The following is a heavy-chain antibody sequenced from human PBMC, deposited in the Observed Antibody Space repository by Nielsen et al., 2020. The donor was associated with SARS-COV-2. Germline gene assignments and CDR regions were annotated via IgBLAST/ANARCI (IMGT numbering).Heavy chain of an antibody. CDR2: ISGSGGST. V-gene: IGHV3-23*01. CDR1: GFTFSSYW. J-gene: IGHJ6*02. D-gene: IGHD2-2*01. CDR3: AREDIVVVPAAALVKNYYYYGMDV. Sequence: GGSLRLSCAASGFTFSSYWMHWVRQAPGKGLEWVSAISGSGGSTYYADSVKGRFTISRDNSKNTLYLQMNSLRAEDTAVYYCAREDIVVVPAAALVKNYYYYGMDVWGQGTTVTVSS.